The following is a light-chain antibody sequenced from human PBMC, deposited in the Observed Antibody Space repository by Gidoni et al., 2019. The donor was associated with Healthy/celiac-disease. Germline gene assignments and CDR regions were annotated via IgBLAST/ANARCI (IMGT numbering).Light chain of an antibody. CDR1: QSISSW. Sequence: DIPMPKSPSTLSASGGDRVTITCRARQSISSWLGWYQQKPGKAPKLMSYKASSLESGVPSRFSGSGAGTEFTLTISSLQPDVFATYYWQQYNSYPWTFGQGTKVEIK. CDR3: QQYNSYPWT. V-gene: IGKV1-5*03. CDR2: KAS. J-gene: IGKJ1*01.